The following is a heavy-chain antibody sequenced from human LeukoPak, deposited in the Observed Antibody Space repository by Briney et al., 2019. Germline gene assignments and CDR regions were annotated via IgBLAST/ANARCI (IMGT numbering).Heavy chain of an antibody. CDR3: ARGRVYYEKYYYYFGMDV. Sequence: ASVKVSCKASGYTFTAYHLHWVRQAPGQGLEWMGWINPKSADTKSAQKFQGRVTMTRDTSITTVHMELSRLRSDDTAVYYCARGRVYYEKYYYYFGMDVWGQGTTVTVSS. D-gene: IGHD3-3*01. V-gene: IGHV1-2*02. CDR1: GYTFTAYH. CDR2: INPKSADT. J-gene: IGHJ6*02.